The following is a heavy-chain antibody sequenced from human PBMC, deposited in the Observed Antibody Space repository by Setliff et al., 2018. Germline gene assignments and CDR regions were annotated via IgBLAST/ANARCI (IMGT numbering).Heavy chain of an antibody. J-gene: IGHJ5*02. CDR1: GFAFSSLW. CDR2: INQGGSDQ. CDR3: ARDVFDFRTGQAGP. D-gene: IGHD3-3*01. V-gene: IGHV3-7*01. Sequence: GGSLRLSCSASGFAFSSLWMAWVRQAPGKGLEWVANINQGGSDQFYVESVKGRFTISRDNAKNSLYLQMNSLRVEDTAVYYCARDVFDFRTGQAGPWGQGTLVTVSS.